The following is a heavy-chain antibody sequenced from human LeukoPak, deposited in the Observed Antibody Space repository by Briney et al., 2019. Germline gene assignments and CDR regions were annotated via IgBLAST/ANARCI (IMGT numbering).Heavy chain of an antibody. CDR3: ARLPAYCSSTACYYDY. V-gene: IGHV3-48*04. Sequence: GGSLSVSRAACGVTFSSYSMNGVGQAPGKGPDWLSYIFSASGSIYYADSVKVRFTISRANAKNSLFLQMNSLRAEDTAVYYCARLPAYCSSTACYYDYWGQGTLVTVSS. CDR2: IFSASGSI. CDR1: GVTFSSYS. D-gene: IGHD2-2*01. J-gene: IGHJ4*02.